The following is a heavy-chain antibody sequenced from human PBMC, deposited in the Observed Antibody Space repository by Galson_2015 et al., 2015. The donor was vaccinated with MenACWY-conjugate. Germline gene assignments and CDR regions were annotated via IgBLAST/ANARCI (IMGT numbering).Heavy chain of an antibody. CDR3: GRIGTPYNFGSP. CDR2: LCGDGSGK. Sequence: SLRLSCAASGFTFSDYCMHWVRQAPGTGLVWVSRLCGDGSGKTYAGSVTGRFSISMDNAKTTLYLQMNSLRAEDTAMYYCGRIGTPYNFGSPWGQGTLVTVSS. D-gene: IGHD1-1*01. J-gene: IGHJ5*02. V-gene: IGHV3-74*01. CDR1: GFTFSDYC.